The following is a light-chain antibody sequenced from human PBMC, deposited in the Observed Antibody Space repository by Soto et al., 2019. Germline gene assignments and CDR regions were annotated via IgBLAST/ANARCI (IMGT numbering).Light chain of an antibody. J-gene: IGLJ1*01. CDR2: EVS. V-gene: IGLV2-8*01. CDR3: SSYTSSSTRV. Sequence: QSALTQPPSASGSPRQSVTISCTGTSSDVGGYNYVSWYQQHPGKAPKLMIYEVSERPSGVPDRFSGSKSSNTASLTVSGLQAEDEADYYCSSYTSSSTRVFGTGTK. CDR1: SSDVGGYNY.